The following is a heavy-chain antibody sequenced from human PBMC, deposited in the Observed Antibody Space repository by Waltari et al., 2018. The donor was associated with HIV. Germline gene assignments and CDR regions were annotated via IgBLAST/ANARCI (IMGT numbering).Heavy chain of an antibody. Sequence: QVQLVESGGGVVQPGRSLRLSCAASGFTFSTFAMHWVRQAPGKGLEGGAVIWYDGDNKYYADSVKGRFTISRDNSKNTLYLQMNSLRVEDTAVYYCARGGYYYDISGYYHYWGQGTLVTVSS. D-gene: IGHD3-22*01. V-gene: IGHV3-33*01. CDR1: GFTFSTFA. CDR2: IWYDGDNK. J-gene: IGHJ4*02. CDR3: ARGGYYYDISGYYHY.